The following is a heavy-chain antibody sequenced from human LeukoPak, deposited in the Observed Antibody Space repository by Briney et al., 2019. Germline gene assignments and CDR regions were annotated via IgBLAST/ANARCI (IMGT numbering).Heavy chain of an antibody. CDR1: GGSINSYY. D-gene: IGHD3-9*01. Sequence: SETLSLTCTVSGGSINSYYWSWIRQPPGKGLEWIGSIYHSGSTYYNPSLKSRVTISVDTSKNQFSLKLSSVTAADTAVYYCARGCYDILTGFFDYWGQGTLVTVSS. CDR2: IYHSGST. CDR3: ARGCYDILTGFFDY. V-gene: IGHV4-38-2*02. J-gene: IGHJ4*02.